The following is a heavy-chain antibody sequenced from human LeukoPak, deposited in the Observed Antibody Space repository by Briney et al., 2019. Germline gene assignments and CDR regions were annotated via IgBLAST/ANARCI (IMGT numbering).Heavy chain of an antibody. CDR1: GGSFSGYY. J-gene: IGHJ3*02. Sequence: SETLSLTCAVYGGSFSGYYWSWIRQPPGKGLGWIGEINHSGSTNYNPSLKSRVTISVDTSKNQFSLKLSSVTAADTAVYYCARRRGSSAFDIWGQGTMVTVSS. D-gene: IGHD6-6*01. CDR3: ARRRGSSAFDI. CDR2: INHSGST. V-gene: IGHV4-34*01.